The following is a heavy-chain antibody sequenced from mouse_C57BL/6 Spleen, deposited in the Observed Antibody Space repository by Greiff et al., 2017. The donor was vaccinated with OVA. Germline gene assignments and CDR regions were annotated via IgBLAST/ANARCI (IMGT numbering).Heavy chain of an antibody. CDR3: ARMNSGSYAMDY. J-gene: IGHJ4*01. Sequence: EVMLVESGGGLVKPGGSLKLSCAASGFTFSDYGMHWVRQAPEQGLEWVAYISSGSSTIYYEDTVKGRFTFSRDNAKNTLFLQMTSVRSEDTAMYYCARMNSGSYAMDYWGQGTSVTVSS. CDR1: GFTFSDYG. CDR2: ISSGSSTI. V-gene: IGHV5-17*01. D-gene: IGHD4-1*01.